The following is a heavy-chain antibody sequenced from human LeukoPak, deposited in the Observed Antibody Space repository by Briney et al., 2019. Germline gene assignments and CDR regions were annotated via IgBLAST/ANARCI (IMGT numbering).Heavy chain of an antibody. CDR2: IDWDDDK. CDR3: ARTTRPDYYYYGMDV. CDR1: GFSLSTSGMC. D-gene: IGHD1-1*01. J-gene: IGHJ6*02. Sequence: SGPTLVNPTQTLTLTCTFSGFSLSTSGMCVSWIRQPPGKALEWLALIDWDDDKYYNTSLKTRLAISKDTSKNQVVLTMTNMDPVDTATYYCARTTRPDYYYYGMDVWGQGTTVTVSS. V-gene: IGHV2-70*01.